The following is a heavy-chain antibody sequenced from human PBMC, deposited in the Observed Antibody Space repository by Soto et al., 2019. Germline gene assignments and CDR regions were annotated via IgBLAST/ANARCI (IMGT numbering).Heavy chain of an antibody. D-gene: IGHD3-10*01. V-gene: IGHV1-8*01. Sequence: ASVKVSCKASGYTFTSYDINWVRQATGQGLEWMGWMNPSSGNTGYAQKFQGRVTMTRNTSISTAYMELSSLRSEDTAVYYCARVQSYYYGMDVWGQGTTVTVSS. CDR2: MNPSSGNT. J-gene: IGHJ6*02. CDR1: GYTFTSYD. CDR3: ARVQSYYYGMDV.